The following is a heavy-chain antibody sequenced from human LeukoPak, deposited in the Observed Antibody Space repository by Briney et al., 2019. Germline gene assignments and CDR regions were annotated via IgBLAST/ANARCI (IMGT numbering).Heavy chain of an antibody. D-gene: IGHD5-12*01. V-gene: IGHV1-69*02. J-gene: IGHJ4*02. CDR3: AGVRKGGYDRAGGYYFDY. CDR1: GYTFTSYN. Sequence: EASVKVSCKASGYTFTSYNMHWVRQAPGQGLEWMGRIIPILGIANYAQKFQGRVTITADKSTSTAYMELSSLRAEDTAVYYCAGVRKGGYDRAGGYYFDYWGQGTLVTVSS. CDR2: IIPILGIA.